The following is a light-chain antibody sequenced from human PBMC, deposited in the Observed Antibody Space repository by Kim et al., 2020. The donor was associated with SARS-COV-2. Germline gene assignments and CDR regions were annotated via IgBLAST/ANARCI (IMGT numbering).Light chain of an antibody. CDR3: QVWDSSSDPYV. V-gene: IGLV3-21*04. CDR1: NIGSKS. J-gene: IGLJ1*01. CDR2: YDI. Sequence: SYELTQPPSVSVAPGKTARITCGGNNIGSKSVHWYQQKPGQAPVLVIYYDIDRPSGIPERFSGSNSGNTATLTISRVEAGDEADYYCQVWDSSSDPYVFGTGTKVTVL.